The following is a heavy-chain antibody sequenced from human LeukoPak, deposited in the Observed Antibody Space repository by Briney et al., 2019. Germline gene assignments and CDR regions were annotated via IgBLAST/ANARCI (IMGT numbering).Heavy chain of an antibody. D-gene: IGHD2-15*01. Sequence: GGSLRLSCAASRFTFSSYGMHWVRQAPGKGLEWVAYIQYDGSNEQYADSVKGRFSISRDSSKNILYLQMNSLRAGDTAVYYCARGPRGYIVVVVAATEGWFDPWGQGTLVTVSS. J-gene: IGHJ5*02. CDR2: IQYDGSNE. CDR3: ARGPRGYIVVVVAATEGWFDP. V-gene: IGHV3-30*02. CDR1: RFTFSSYG.